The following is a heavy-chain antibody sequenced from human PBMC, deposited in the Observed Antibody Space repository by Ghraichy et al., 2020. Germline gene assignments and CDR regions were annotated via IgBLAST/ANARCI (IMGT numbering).Heavy chain of an antibody. CDR3: ARASWMSDASDI. CDR2: ISSSSSYI. D-gene: IGHD5-12*01. CDR1: GFTFSSYS. J-gene: IGHJ3*02. V-gene: IGHV3-21*01. Sequence: GGSLRLSCAASGFTFSSYSRNWVRQAPGKGLEWFSSISSSSSYIYYADSVKGRFTISRDNAKNSLYLQMNSLRAEDTAVYYCARASWMSDASDIWGQGTMVTVSS.